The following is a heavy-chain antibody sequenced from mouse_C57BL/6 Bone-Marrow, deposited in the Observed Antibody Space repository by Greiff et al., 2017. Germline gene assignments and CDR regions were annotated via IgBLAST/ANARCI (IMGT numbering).Heavy chain of an antibody. Sequence: QVQLKESGPGLVQPSQSLSITCTVSGFSLTSYGVHWVRQSPGKGLEWLGVIWSGGSTDYNAAFISRLSISKDNSKSQVFFKMNSLQADDTARYYCARDYGYYAMDYWGQGTSVTVSS. V-gene: IGHV2-2*01. CDR1: GFSLTSYG. CDR2: IWSGGST. CDR3: ARDYGYYAMDY. J-gene: IGHJ4*01. D-gene: IGHD1-1*02.